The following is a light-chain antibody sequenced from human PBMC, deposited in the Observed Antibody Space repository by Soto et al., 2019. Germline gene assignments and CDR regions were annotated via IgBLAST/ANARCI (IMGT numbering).Light chain of an antibody. CDR3: QQYVTSSPRT. CDR2: GAS. CDR1: QSISDT. Sequence: EIVMTQSPATLSVSPGGRATLSCRASQSISDTLAWYQQKPGQAPRLLIHGASTRATGFPARFSGSGSGTDFTLTITRLEPEDFAVYYCQQYVTSSPRTFGQGTKVDIK. V-gene: IGKV3-15*01. J-gene: IGKJ1*01.